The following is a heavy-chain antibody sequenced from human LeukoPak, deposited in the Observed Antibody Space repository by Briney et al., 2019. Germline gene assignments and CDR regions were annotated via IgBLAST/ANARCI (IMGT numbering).Heavy chain of an antibody. D-gene: IGHD6-19*01. J-gene: IGHJ4*02. Sequence: GGSLRLSCAASRFTFSSYEMNWVRQAPGKGLEWVSYISSSGSTIYYADSVKGRFTISRDNAKNSLYLQMNSLRAEDTAVYYCARDQEGPGGWYYWGQGTLVTVSS. CDR1: RFTFSSYE. CDR3: ARDQEGPGGWYY. CDR2: ISSSGSTI. V-gene: IGHV3-48*03.